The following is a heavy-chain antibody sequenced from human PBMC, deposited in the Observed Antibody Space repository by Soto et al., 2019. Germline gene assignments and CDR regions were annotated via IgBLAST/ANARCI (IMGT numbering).Heavy chain of an antibody. D-gene: IGHD6-13*01. CDR1: GFTFSDYA. V-gene: IGHV3-23*01. CDR2: LYGNGGGV. Sequence: PGGSLRLSCAASGFTFSDYAIIWIRQVPGKGLQWVSGLYGNGGGVHYADSVKGRFTISRDNATNSPYLQMNSLRAEDTAVYYCARAQQLVRTFDIWGQGTMVTVS. CDR3: ARAQQLVRTFDI. J-gene: IGHJ3*02.